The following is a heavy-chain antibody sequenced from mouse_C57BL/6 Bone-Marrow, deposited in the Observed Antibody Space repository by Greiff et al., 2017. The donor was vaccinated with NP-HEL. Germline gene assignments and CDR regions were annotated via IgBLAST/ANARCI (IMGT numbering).Heavy chain of an antibody. Sequence: VQLQQSGPELVKPGASVKISCKASGYAFSSSWMNWVKQRPGKGLEWIGRIYPGDGDTNYNGKFKGKATLTADKSSSTAYMQLNSLTSEDSAVYFCARLLRSETPWFAYWGQGTLVTVSA. CDR2: IYPGDGDT. V-gene: IGHV1-82*01. CDR3: ARLLRSETPWFAY. J-gene: IGHJ3*01. CDR1: GYAFSSSW. D-gene: IGHD1-1*01.